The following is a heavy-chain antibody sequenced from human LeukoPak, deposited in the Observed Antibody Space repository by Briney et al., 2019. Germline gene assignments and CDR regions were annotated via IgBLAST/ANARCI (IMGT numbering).Heavy chain of an antibody. J-gene: IGHJ4*02. CDR3: ARGSYYDTLTGPPDT. Sequence: SETLSLTCTVSGGSITSGGYYWSWVRQHPGKGLEWIGYIYYSGNTFYNPSLTSRVTISIDRSENQFSLKLSSVTAADTAVYYCARGSYYDTLTGPPDTWGQGTLVTVSS. CDR1: GGSITSGGYY. D-gene: IGHD3-9*01. CDR2: IYYSGNT. V-gene: IGHV4-31*03.